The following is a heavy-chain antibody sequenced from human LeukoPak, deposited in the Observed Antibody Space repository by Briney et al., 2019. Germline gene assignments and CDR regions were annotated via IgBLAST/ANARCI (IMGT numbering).Heavy chain of an antibody. V-gene: IGHV3-7*01. J-gene: IGHJ4*02. Sequence: GGSLRLSCAASGFTFSSYWMSWVRQAPGKGLEWVANIKQDGSEKYYVDSVKGRFTISRDNAKNSLYLQMNSLRAEDTAVYYCARDPTSTIFGCIDYWGQGTLVTVSS. CDR2: IKQDGSEK. D-gene: IGHD3-3*01. CDR1: GFTFSSYW. CDR3: ARDPTSTIFGCIDY.